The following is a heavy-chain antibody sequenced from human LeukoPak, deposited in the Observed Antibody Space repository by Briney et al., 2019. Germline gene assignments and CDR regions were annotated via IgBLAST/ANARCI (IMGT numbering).Heavy chain of an antibody. J-gene: IGHJ4*02. CDR1: GFTFSTYS. Sequence: GGSLRLSCAASGFTFSTYSMHWVRQAPGKGLEWVSAISNDGSNKNYADSVKGRFTISRDYSKNTLYLQMNSLRAEDTAVYYCARCGGIVVVTNVNYWGQGTLVTVSS. CDR3: ARCGGIVVVTNVNY. CDR2: ISNDGSNK. V-gene: IGHV3-30*04. D-gene: IGHD3-22*01.